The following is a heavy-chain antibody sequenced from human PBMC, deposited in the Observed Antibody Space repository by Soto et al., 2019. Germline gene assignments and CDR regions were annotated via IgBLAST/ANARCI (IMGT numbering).Heavy chain of an antibody. D-gene: IGHD3-22*01. CDR2: IYYTGGSP. V-gene: IGHV4-59*01. CDR1: GGSMRNYY. Sequence: SETLSLTCSVSGGSMRNYYWNWIRQPPGKGLEWIGYIYYTGGSPDYNPSLKSRVTISVDTSKNQFSLKVSSVTAADTAVYYCVRGSYYDSTLAFEYWGQGAPVTVSS. J-gene: IGHJ4*02. CDR3: VRGSYYDSTLAFEY.